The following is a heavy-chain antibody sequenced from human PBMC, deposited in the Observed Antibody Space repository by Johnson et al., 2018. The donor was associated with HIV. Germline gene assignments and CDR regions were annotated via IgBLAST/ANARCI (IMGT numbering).Heavy chain of an antibody. Sequence: VQLVESGGGLVKPGGSLRLSCAASGFSFSDYYMTWIRQAPGKGLEFVSYISSSGSTIYYADSVKGRFNISRDNAKNSLYLQLNSLRAEDTAVYYCAKDLGNWDSPRSAFDMWGQGTMVTVSS. CDR3: AKDLGNWDSPRSAFDM. D-gene: IGHD1/OR15-1a*01. V-gene: IGHV3-11*04. CDR2: ISSSGSTI. J-gene: IGHJ3*02. CDR1: GFSFSDYY.